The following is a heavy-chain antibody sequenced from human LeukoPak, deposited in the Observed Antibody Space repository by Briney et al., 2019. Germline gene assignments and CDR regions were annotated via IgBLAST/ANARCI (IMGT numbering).Heavy chain of an antibody. V-gene: IGHV3-53*01. CDR3: ARGYSSGWPAFDI. CDR2: IYSGGST. CDR1: GFTFSSYG. J-gene: IGHJ3*02. Sequence: GGSLRLSCAASGFTFSSYGMHWVRQAPGKGLEWVSVIYSGGSTYYADSVKGRFTISRDNSKNTLYLQMNSLRAEDTAVYYCARGYSSGWPAFDIWGQGTMVTVSS. D-gene: IGHD6-19*01.